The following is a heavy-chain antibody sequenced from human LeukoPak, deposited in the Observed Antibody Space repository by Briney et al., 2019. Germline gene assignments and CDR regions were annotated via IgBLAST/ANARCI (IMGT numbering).Heavy chain of an antibody. D-gene: IGHD3-22*01. CDR1: GYAFTDNY. CDR3: ARAQNYHDRSGYSDDTFDV. CDR2: VNPDSGRI. V-gene: IGHV1-2*06. J-gene: IGHJ3*01. Sequence: ASVKVSCKASGYAFTDNYIHWVRQAPGQGLEWMGRVNPDSGRINYAQKFQGRVTMTRDTSINTAFVELRRLRSDDTATYYCARAQNYHDRSGYSDDTFDVWGHGTMITVSS.